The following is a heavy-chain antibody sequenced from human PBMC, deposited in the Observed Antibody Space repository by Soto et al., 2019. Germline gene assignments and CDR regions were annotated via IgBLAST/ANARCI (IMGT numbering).Heavy chain of an antibody. CDR3: SSSLFDWSGLYGMDV. J-gene: IGHJ6*02. D-gene: IGHD3-9*01. CDR2: IKSKTDGGTT. CDR1: GFTFSNAW. V-gene: IGHV3-15*01. Sequence: GGSLRLSCAASGFTFSNAWMSWVRQAPGKGLEWVGRIKSKTDGGTTDYAAPVKGRFTISRDDSKNTLYLQMNSLKTEDTAVYYCSSSLFDWSGLYGMDVWGQGTTVTVS.